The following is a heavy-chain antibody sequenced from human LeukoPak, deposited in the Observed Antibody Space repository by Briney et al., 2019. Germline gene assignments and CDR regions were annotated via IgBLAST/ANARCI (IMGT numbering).Heavy chain of an antibody. CDR3: AKVSGGSSWPTY. J-gene: IGHJ4*02. CDR2: VSGRGSST. V-gene: IGHV3-23*01. D-gene: IGHD6-13*01. Sequence: GGSLRLSCAAPGFTFSSHAMSWVRQAPGKGLEWVSAVSGRGSSTFYADSVKGRFTISRDNSKNTLYLQMNSLRAEDTAVYYCAKVSGGSSWPTYWGQGTLVTVSS. CDR1: GFTFSSHA.